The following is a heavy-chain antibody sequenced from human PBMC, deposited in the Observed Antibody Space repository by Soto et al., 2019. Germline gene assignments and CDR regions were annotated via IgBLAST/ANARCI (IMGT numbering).Heavy chain of an antibody. CDR3: ARLGGLYQAFDS. Sequence: SETLSLTCTVSGGSIRTYYWSWIRQPPGKGLEWIGYIYYTCGIPNYNPSLKSRVAISVDRSKNQFSLKLTSVTAADTAVYYYARLGGLYQAFDSWGQGPLVTVSS. CDR2: IYYTCGIP. J-gene: IGHJ4*02. D-gene: IGHD2-15*01. V-gene: IGHV4-59*08. CDR1: GGSIRTYY.